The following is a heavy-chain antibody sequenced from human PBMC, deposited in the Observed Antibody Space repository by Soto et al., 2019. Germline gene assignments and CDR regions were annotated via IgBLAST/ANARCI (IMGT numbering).Heavy chain of an antibody. CDR3: TNDGCLWWRPS. V-gene: IGHV3-48*03. D-gene: IGHD2-21*01. J-gene: IGHJ4*02. CDR2: IHTAGQSI. CDR1: LVTFIRSE. Sequence: GGSLRLACEASLVTFIRSEMNWVRQAPGKGLEWIAYIHTAGQSIYYAASVRNRFTISRDNAKSSLYLIMNSLRAEDTAVYYCTNDGCLWWRPSWGQGTRVTV.